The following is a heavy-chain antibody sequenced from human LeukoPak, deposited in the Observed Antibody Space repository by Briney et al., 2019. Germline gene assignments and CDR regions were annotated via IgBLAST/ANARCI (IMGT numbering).Heavy chain of an antibody. V-gene: IGHV5-51*01. D-gene: IGHD5-18*01. CDR3: ARRKDSYGYPTFDY. CDR1: GYSFTSCW. Sequence: GESLKISCKGSGYSFTSCWIGWVRQMPGKGLEWMGIIYPGDSDTRYSPSFQGQVTISADKSISAAYLQWSSLKASDTAMYYCARRKDSYGYPTFDYWGQGTLVTVSS. CDR2: IYPGDSDT. J-gene: IGHJ4*02.